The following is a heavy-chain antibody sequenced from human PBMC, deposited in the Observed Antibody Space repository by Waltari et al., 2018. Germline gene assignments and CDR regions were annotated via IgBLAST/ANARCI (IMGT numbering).Heavy chain of an antibody. CDR1: GGSISSSSYY. Sequence: QLQLQESGPGLVKPSETLSLTCTVSGGSISSSSYYWGWIRQPPGKGLEWIGSIDYSGSPYYNPSLKSRVTISVDTAKNHFSLKLSSVTAADTAVYYCASVHKGTTRFGELLDWFDPWGQGTLVTVSS. D-gene: IGHD3-10*01. J-gene: IGHJ5*02. CDR2: IDYSGSP. V-gene: IGHV4-39*01. CDR3: ASVHKGTTRFGELLDWFDP.